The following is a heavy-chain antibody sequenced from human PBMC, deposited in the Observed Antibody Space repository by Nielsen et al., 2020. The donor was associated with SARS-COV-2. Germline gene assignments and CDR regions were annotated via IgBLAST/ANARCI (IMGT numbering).Heavy chain of an antibody. D-gene: IGHD5-24*01. J-gene: IGHJ4*02. Sequence: WIRQPPGKGLEWVSAISGSGGSTYYADSVKGRFTISRDNAKNSLYLQMNSLRAEDTAVYYCARDFEGYNYGFDYWGQGTLVTVSS. V-gene: IGHV3-48*03. CDR2: ISGSGGST. CDR3: ARDFEGYNYGFDY.